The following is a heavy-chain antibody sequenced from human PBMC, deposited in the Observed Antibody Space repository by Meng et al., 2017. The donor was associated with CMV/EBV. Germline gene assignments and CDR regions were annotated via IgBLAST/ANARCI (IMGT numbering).Heavy chain of an antibody. J-gene: IGHJ5*02. CDR3: AHRGRIAAAGTDWFDP. CDR2: IYWDDDK. D-gene: IGHD6-13*01. CDR1: GFSLSTSGVG. V-gene: IGHV2-5*02. Sequence: QILLKEFCLTLGKPTHPLTLTFTFSGFSLSTSGVGLRWIRQPPGKALEWLALIYWDDDKRYSPSLKSRLTITKDTSKNQVVLTMTNMDPVDTATYYCAHRGRIAAAGTDWFDPWGQGTLVTVSS.